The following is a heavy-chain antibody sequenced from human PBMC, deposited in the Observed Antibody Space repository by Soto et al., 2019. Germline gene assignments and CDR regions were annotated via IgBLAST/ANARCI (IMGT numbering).Heavy chain of an antibody. J-gene: IGHJ4*02. D-gene: IGHD3-22*01. CDR2: IYYSGST. CDR3: ARAGGLYDSSGYYRLYFDY. Sequence: SETLSLTCTVSGGSISSYYWSLIRQPPGKGLEWIGYIYYSGSTNYNPSLKSRVTISVDTSKNQFSLKLSSVTAADTAVYYCARAGGLYDSSGYYRLYFDYWGQGTLVTVSS. V-gene: IGHV4-59*01. CDR1: GGSISSYY.